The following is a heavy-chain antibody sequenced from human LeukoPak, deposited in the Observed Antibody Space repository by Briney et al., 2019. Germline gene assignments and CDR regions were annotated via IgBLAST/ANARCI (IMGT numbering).Heavy chain of an antibody. CDR1: HYSLGKSDE. CDR2: IYHSGST. CDR3: AFQILGIGRWFDP. Sequence: SQRRSVTCVVAHYSLGKSDEWGRSLDPAGQRLIWIGSIYHSGSTYYNPSLKSRVTISVDTSKNQFSLKLSSVTAADTAVYYCAFQILGIGRWFDPWGQGTLVTVSS. J-gene: IGHJ5*02. V-gene: IGHV4-38-2*01. D-gene: IGHD7-27*01.